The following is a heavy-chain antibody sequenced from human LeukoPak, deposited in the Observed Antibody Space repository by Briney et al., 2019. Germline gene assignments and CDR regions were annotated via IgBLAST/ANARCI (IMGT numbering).Heavy chain of an antibody. CDR3: ASNYDSSGYYGMDY. Sequence: GGSLRLSCAASGFTFSTYSMNWVRQAPGKGLDWVSSISSTSSYIYYADSVKGRFTISRDNAKNSLYLQMSSLRAEDTAVYFCASNYDSSGYYGMDYWGQGSLVTVSS. V-gene: IGHV3-21*01. J-gene: IGHJ4*02. CDR2: ISSTSSYI. CDR1: GFTFSTYS. D-gene: IGHD3-22*01.